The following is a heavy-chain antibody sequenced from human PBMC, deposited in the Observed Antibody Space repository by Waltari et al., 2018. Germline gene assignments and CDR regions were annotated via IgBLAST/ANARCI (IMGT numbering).Heavy chain of an antibody. Sequence: QVQLVQSGAEVKKPGSSVKVSCKASGGTFSSYAISWVRQAPGQGLEWMGGIIPILGIANYAQKFQGRVTITADKSTSTAYMELSSLRSEDTAVYYCARAPGGGYDFWSGYYIWGQGTLVTVSS. D-gene: IGHD3-3*01. CDR1: GGTFSSYA. V-gene: IGHV1-69*10. J-gene: IGHJ4*02. CDR3: ARAPGGGYDFWSGYYI. CDR2: IIPILGIA.